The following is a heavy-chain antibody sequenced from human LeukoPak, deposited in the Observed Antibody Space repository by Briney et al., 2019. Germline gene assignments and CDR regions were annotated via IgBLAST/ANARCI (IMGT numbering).Heavy chain of an antibody. CDR2: ISYDGSNK. V-gene: IGHV3-30*04. Sequence: GGSLRLSCAASGFTFSSYAMHWVRQAPGKGLEWVAVISYDGSNKYYADSVKGRFTISRDNSKNTLYLQMNSLRAEDTAVYYCAKDRGSGYSYGSTDYWGQGTLVTVSS. D-gene: IGHD5-18*01. CDR3: AKDRGSGYSYGSTDY. CDR1: GFTFSSYA. J-gene: IGHJ4*02.